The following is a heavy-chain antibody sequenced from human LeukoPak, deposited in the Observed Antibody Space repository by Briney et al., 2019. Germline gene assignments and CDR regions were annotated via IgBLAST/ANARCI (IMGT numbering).Heavy chain of an antibody. CDR2: FDPEDGET. J-gene: IGHJ5*02. D-gene: IGHD5-18*01. CDR1: GYTLTELS. V-gene: IGHV1-24*01. CDR3: ATEGYNYGSGWFDP. Sequence: ASVKVPCKVSGYTLTELSMHWVRQAPGKGLEWMGGFDPEDGETIYAQKFQGRVTMTEDTSTDTAYMELSSLRSEDTAVYYCATEGYNYGSGWFDPWGQGTLVTVSS.